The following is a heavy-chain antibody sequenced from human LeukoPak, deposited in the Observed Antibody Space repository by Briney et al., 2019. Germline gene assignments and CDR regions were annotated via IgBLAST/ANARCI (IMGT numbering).Heavy chain of an antibody. Sequence: ASVKVSCKASGYTFSNYGISWVRQAPGQGLEWMGWISAYNGNTKSAQNLQGRVTMTTDTSTSTAYMELRSLRSDDTAVYYCARVAVAGRAWRDYWGQGTLVTVSP. J-gene: IGHJ4*02. V-gene: IGHV1-18*04. CDR3: ARVAVAGRAWRDY. CDR1: GYTFSNYG. D-gene: IGHD6-19*01. CDR2: ISAYNGNT.